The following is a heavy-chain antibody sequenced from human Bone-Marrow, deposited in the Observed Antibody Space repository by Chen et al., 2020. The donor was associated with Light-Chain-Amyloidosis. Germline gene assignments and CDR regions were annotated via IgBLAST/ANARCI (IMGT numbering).Heavy chain of an antibody. Sequence: EVQLEQSGPEVKKPGESLKISCKGSGYTFPNSWIGWVRQMPGKGLEGMGVIYPDDSDARYSPSFEGQVTISADKSITTAYLQWRSLKASDTAMYYCARRRDGYNFDYWGQGTLVTVSS. CDR3: ARRRDGYNFDY. CDR2: IYPDDSDA. D-gene: IGHD5-12*01. V-gene: IGHV5-51*01. J-gene: IGHJ4*02. CDR1: GYTFPNSW.